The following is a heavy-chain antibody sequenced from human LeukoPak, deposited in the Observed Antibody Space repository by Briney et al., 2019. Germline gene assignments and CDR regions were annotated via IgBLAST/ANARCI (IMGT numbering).Heavy chain of an antibody. CDR2: ISYDGSNK. CDR3: ARDLLGYCSSTSCYPAFDI. D-gene: IGHD2-2*01. J-gene: IGHJ3*02. V-gene: IGHV3-30-3*01. Sequence: GGSLRLSCAASGFTFSSYAMHWVRQAPGKGLEWVAVISYDGSNKYYADSVKGRFTISRDNSKNTLYLQMNSLRAEDTAAYYCARDLLGYCSSTSCYPAFDIWGQGTMVTVSS. CDR1: GFTFSSYA.